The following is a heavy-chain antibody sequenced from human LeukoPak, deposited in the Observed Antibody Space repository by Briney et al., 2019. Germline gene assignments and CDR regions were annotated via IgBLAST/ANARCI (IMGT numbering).Heavy chain of an antibody. CDR1: GYTFTGYY. J-gene: IGHJ4*02. D-gene: IGHD5-18*01. Sequence: ASVKVSCKASGYTFTGYYLHWVRQAPGQGLEWMGIINPSGGSTSYAQKFQGRVTMTRDMSTSTVYMELSSLRSEDTAVYYCASSYSYGYGCDYWGQGTLVTVSS. CDR2: INPSGGST. CDR3: ASSYSYGYGCDY. V-gene: IGHV1-46*01.